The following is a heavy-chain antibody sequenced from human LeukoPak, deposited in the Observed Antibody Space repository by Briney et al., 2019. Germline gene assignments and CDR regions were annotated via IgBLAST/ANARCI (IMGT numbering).Heavy chain of an antibody. J-gene: IGHJ4*02. CDR2: IYYSGSI. CDR3: ATSGDNYGPFDY. V-gene: IGHV4-59*01. D-gene: IGHD5-18*01. CDR1: GGSISSYY. Sequence: SETLSLTCSVSGGSISSYYWSWIRQPPGKGLGWIGYIYYSGSIDYNPSLKSRVTISGDTSKNQFSLRLSSVTAADTAVYYCATSGDNYGPFDYWGQGILVTVSS.